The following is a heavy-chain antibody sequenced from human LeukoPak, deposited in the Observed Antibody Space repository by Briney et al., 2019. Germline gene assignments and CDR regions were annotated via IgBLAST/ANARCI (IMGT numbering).Heavy chain of an antibody. CDR3: ARGSVTGTTIDY. CDR2: IIPIFGTA. D-gene: IGHD1-20*01. V-gene: IGHV1-69*01. Sequence: VSSVKVSCKASGGTFSSYAISWVRQATAQGLEWMGGIIPIFGTANYAQKFQGRVTITADESTSTAYMELSSLRSEDTAVYYCARGSVTGTTIDYWGQGTLVTVSS. CDR1: GGTFSSYA. J-gene: IGHJ4*02.